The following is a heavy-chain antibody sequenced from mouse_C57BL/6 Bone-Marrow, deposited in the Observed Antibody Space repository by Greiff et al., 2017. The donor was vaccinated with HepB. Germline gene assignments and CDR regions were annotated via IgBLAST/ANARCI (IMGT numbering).Heavy chain of an antibody. J-gene: IGHJ4*01. CDR3: TGRDTTVVRISYYAMDY. Sequence: EVKLEESGGGLVQPGGSMKLSCVASGFTFSNYWMNWVRQSPEKGLEWVAQIRLKSDNYATHYAESVKGRFTISRDDSKSSVYLQMNNLRAEDTGIYYCTGRDTTVVRISYYAMDYWGQGTSVTVSS. D-gene: IGHD1-1*01. CDR2: IRLKSDNYAT. CDR1: GFTFSNYW. V-gene: IGHV6-3*01.